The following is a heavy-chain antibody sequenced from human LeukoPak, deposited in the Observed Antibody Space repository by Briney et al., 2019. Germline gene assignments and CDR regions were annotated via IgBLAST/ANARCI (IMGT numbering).Heavy chain of an antibody. V-gene: IGHV1-2*02. CDR2: INPNSGGT. Sequence: ASVKVSCKASGYTFTGYYMHWVRQAPGQGLEWMGWINPNSGGTNYAQKFQCRVTMTRDTSISTAYMELSRLRSDDMAVYYCARIQNPYYGSGRKAFDIWGQGTMVTVSS. D-gene: IGHD3-10*01. J-gene: IGHJ3*02. CDR1: GYTFTGYY. CDR3: ARIQNPYYGSGRKAFDI.